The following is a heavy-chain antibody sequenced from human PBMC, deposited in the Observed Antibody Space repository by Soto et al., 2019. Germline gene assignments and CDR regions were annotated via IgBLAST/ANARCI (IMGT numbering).Heavy chain of an antibody. J-gene: IGHJ5*02. CDR3: ASTLDWNGDVGDINWFDP. CDR2: IYYSGST. D-gene: IGHD1-1*01. V-gene: IGHV4-39*01. CDR1: GGSISSSSYY. Sequence: SETLSLTCTVSGGSISSSSYYWGWIRQPPGKGLEWIGSIYYSGSTYYNPSLKSRVTISVDTSKNQFSLKLSSVTAADTAVYYCASTLDWNGDVGDINWFDPWGQGTLVTVSS.